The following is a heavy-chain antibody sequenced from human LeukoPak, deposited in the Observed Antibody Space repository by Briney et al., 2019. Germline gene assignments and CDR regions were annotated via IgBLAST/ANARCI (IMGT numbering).Heavy chain of an antibody. CDR2: ISSSSSTI. D-gene: IGHD6-13*01. V-gene: IGHV3-48*01. Sequence: PGRSLRLSCAASGFTFSSYSMNWVRQAPGKGLEWVSYISSSSSTIYYADSVKGRFTISRDNAKNSLYLQMNSLRAEDTAVYYCARVDSSLICDYWGQGTLVTVSS. CDR1: GFTFSSYS. CDR3: ARVDSSLICDY. J-gene: IGHJ4*02.